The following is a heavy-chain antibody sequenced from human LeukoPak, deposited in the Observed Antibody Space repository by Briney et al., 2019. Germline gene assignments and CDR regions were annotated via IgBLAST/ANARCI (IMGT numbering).Heavy chain of an antibody. Sequence: PGGSLRLSCAASGFTFNSYAMSWVRQAPGRGLEWVSAISGSGSSTYYADSVKGRFTISRDDAKNSLFLQINNLRAEDTAVYYCVRDMNTVTTCYLQYWGQGTLVTVSS. CDR2: ISGSGSST. V-gene: IGHV3-23*01. J-gene: IGHJ1*01. CDR3: VRDMNTVTTCYLQY. D-gene: IGHD4-11*01. CDR1: GFTFNSYA.